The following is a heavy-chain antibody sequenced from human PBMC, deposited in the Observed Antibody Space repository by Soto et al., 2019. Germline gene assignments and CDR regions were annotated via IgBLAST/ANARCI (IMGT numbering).Heavy chain of an antibody. V-gene: IGHV4-34*01. J-gene: IGHJ6*04. Sequence: PSETLSLTCAVYGGSFSGYYWSWIRQPPGKGLEWIGEINHSGSTNYNPSLKSRVTISVDTSKNQFSLKLSSVTAADTAVYYCARSFFCCAPPGHPLYYYYGMDVWGKGTTVTVSS. CDR1: GGSFSGYY. D-gene: IGHD3-3*01. CDR2: INHSGST. CDR3: ARSFFCCAPPGHPLYYYYGMDV.